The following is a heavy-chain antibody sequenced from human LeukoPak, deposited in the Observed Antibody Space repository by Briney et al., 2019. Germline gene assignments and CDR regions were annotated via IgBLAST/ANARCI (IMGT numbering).Heavy chain of an antibody. J-gene: IGHJ4*02. CDR3: AKSGGYGLIDY. V-gene: IGHV4-59*04. D-gene: IGHD1-26*01. Sequence: SETLSLTCAVYGGSFSDYYWGWIRQPPGKGLEWIGSIYSSGSTYYNASLQSRVTMSIETSKNQISLRLNSVTAADTAIYYCAKSGGYGLIDYWGQGTLVTVSS. CDR2: IYSSGST. CDR1: GGSFSDYY.